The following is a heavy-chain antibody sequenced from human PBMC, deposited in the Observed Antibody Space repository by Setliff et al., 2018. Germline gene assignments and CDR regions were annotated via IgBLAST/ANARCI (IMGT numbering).Heavy chain of an antibody. J-gene: IGHJ3*02. CDR1: GGTFSSYA. Sequence: ASVKVSCKASGGTFSSYAISWVRQAPGQGLEWMGGIIPILGIANYAQKFQGRVTITADKSTSTAYMELSSLRSEDTAVYYCARDRRNYYDSRGYRAFDIWGQGTMVTVSS. CDR2: IIPILGIA. D-gene: IGHD3-22*01. V-gene: IGHV1-69*10. CDR3: ARDRRNYYDSRGYRAFDI.